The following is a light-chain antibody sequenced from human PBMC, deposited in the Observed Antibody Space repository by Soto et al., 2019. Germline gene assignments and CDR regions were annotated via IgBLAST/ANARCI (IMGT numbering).Light chain of an antibody. Sequence: EIVLTQSPATLSLSPGERATLSCRASQSVSSYLAWYQQKPGQSPRLLIYDASNRATGIPARFSGSGSGTDCTLTLSRLEPEDFAVDYCQQRSNWPPSLTFGGGTKVEIK. V-gene: IGKV3-11*01. CDR2: DAS. CDR1: QSVSSY. J-gene: IGKJ4*01. CDR3: QQRSNWPPSLT.